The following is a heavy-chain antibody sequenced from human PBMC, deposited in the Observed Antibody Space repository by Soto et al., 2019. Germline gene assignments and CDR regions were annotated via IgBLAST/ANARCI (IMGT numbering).Heavy chain of an antibody. D-gene: IGHD2-2*02. CDR1: GGTFSSYA. CDR3: ARGTGIVVVPAAIHYYYYGMDV. J-gene: IGHJ6*02. V-gene: IGHV1-69*13. Sequence: ASVKVTCKASGGTFSSYAISWVRQAPGQGLEWMGGIIPIFGTANYAQKFQGRVTITADESTSTAYMELSSLRSEDTAVYYCARGTGIVVVPAAIHYYYYGMDVWGQGTTVTVSS. CDR2: IIPIFGTA.